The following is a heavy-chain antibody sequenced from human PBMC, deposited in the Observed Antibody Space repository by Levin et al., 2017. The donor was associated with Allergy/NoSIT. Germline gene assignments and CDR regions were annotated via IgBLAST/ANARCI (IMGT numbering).Heavy chain of an antibody. CDR3: ASQYSASSTWGY. CDR2: IYYSGTT. V-gene: IGHV4-39*07. Sequence: PGGSLRLSCTVSGGSISTTTYYWGWIRQPPGKGLEWIGSIYYSGTTYYNPSLKSRVTLSVDTSKTQFSLKLPPVTAEPTAFYFCASQYSASSTWGYWGQGTLVNVSS. CDR1: GGSISTTTYY. J-gene: IGHJ4*02. D-gene: IGHD1-26*01.